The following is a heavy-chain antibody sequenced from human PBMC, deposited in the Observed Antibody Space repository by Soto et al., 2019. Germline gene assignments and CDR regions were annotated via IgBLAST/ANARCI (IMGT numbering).Heavy chain of an antibody. J-gene: IGHJ3*02. Sequence: QVQLVESGGGVVQPGRSLRLSCAASGFPFSTYGFHWVRQAPGKGLEWVAVIVNDGSAKYHADSVEGRFTISRDNSKDTLYMQMNSLRAEDTAVYCCARDDAFGNENGFDIWGQGTMVTVSS. D-gene: IGHD1-1*01. CDR1: GFPFSTYG. V-gene: IGHV3-33*01. CDR3: ARDDAFGNENGFDI. CDR2: IVNDGSAK.